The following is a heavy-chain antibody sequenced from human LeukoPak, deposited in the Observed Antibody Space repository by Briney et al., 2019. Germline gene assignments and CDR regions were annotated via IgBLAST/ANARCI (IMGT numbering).Heavy chain of an antibody. D-gene: IGHD3-3*01. J-gene: IGHJ4*02. CDR2: IYDGGTT. CDR3: ARNGAVTSFDY. Sequence: SETLSLTCSVSGASITSAYNYWSWIRQPAGEGLEWIGRIYDGGTTDYNPSLGGRVTMSLDTSDNEFSLRLRYVTAADTAVYYCARNGAVTSFDYWGQGILVTFS. CDR1: GASITSAYNY. V-gene: IGHV4-61*02.